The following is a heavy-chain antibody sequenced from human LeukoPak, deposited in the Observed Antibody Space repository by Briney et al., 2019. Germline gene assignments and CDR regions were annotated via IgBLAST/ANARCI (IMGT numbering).Heavy chain of an antibody. Sequence: GGSLRLSCVASGFTFTKYDMHWVRQPPGKSLQWVSSIGTSGDAYSLASVEGRFTISREDATDSLHLQMSSLRAEDTAVYYCAKGAAYSTTGRPYYFDYWGQGILVTVSS. CDR3: AKGAAYSTTGRPYYFDY. CDR2: IGTSGDA. CDR1: GFTFTKYD. V-gene: IGHV3-13*01. J-gene: IGHJ4*02. D-gene: IGHD2/OR15-2a*01.